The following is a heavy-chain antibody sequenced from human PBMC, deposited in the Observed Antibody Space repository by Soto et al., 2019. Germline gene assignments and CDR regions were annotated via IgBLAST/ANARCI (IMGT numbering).Heavy chain of an antibody. J-gene: IGHJ6*03. CDR3: ARLAYYYYMDV. D-gene: IGHD3-3*02. Sequence: PSETLSLTCPFSGGSVRSCSYYWIRLRPPPGKGLEWIGYIYYSGSTNYNPPLKSRVTISVDTSKNQFSLKLSSVTAADTAVYYCARLAYYYYMDVWGKGTTVTVSS. CDR2: IYYSGST. CDR1: GGSVRSCSYY. V-gene: IGHV4-61*01.